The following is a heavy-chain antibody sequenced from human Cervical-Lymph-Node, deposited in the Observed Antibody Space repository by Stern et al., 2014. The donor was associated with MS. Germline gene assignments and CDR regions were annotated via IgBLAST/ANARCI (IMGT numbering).Heavy chain of an antibody. CDR3: ARAVRELGT. J-gene: IGHJ5*02. Sequence: VQLVESGGGLVQPGESLRLSCAVSGFTFSNYWMTWVRQAPGKGLEWVASIKTDGSAKSYVASVTGRFPISRPHPQNPLYLEMNSLRAEDTAVYYCARAVRELGTWGQGTLVTVSS. D-gene: IGHD1-7*01. V-gene: IGHV3-7*01. CDR2: IKTDGSAK. CDR1: GFTFSNYW.